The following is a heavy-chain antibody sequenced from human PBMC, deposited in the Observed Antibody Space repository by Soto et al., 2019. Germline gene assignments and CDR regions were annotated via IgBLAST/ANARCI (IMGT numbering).Heavy chain of an antibody. V-gene: IGHV3-23*01. D-gene: IGHD3-10*01. CDR2: ISGSGGST. CDR3: AKDRGEYTSSPCDS. Sequence: EVQLLESGGGLVQPGGSLRLSCAASGFTFSNSVMSWVRQAPGKGLEWVSVISGSGGSTYYADSVKGRFTISRDNSKNTLYLHMNSLRAEDAAVYYCAKDRGEYTSSPCDSWGQGTLVTVSS. CDR1: GFTFSNSV. J-gene: IGHJ4*02.